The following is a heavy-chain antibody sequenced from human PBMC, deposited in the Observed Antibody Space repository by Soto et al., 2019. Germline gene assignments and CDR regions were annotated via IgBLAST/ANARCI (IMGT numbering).Heavy chain of an antibody. Sequence: QITLKESAPTLVTPTQSLTLTCAFSGCSLSTIGLGLAWIRHTPANALEWLALIYWDDDARSGPSLKGRLTIAKDTSKHQVVLIMNDLEPMDTGTYYCTLLFRGVIANWGQGILVTVSS. J-gene: IGHJ4*02. CDR2: IYWDDDA. V-gene: IGHV2-5*05. CDR3: TLLFRGVIAN. D-gene: IGHD3-10*01. CDR1: GCSLSTIGLG.